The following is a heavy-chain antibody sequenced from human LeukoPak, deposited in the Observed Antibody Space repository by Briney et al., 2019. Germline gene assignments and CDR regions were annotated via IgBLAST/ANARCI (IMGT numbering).Heavy chain of an antibody. CDR1: GFTFSSYA. J-gene: IGHJ3*02. V-gene: IGHV3-30-3*01. D-gene: IGHD3-10*01. CDR2: ISYDGSNK. CDR3: ARAPVLWFGLNAFDI. Sequence: GRSLRLSCAASGFTFSSYAMHWVRQAPGKGLEWVAVISYDGSNKYYADSVKGRFTISRDNSKNTLYLQMNSLRAEDTAVYYCARAPVLWFGLNAFDIWGQGTMVTVSS.